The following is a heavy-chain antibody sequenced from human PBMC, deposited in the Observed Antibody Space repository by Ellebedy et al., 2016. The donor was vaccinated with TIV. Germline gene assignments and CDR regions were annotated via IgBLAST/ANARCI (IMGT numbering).Heavy chain of an antibody. J-gene: IGHJ4*02. CDR1: GFSFETYG. Sequence: GESLKISCAASGFSFETYGMHWVRQTPDKGLEWVAAISYDGRNTYYADSVKGRFTVSRDNFKSTLFLQMNSLRAEDTSIYHCAKDRHPFITTWYHNYFDYWGQGTLVTVSS. CDR3: AKDRHPFITTWYHNYFDY. D-gene: IGHD6-13*01. CDR2: ISYDGRNT. V-gene: IGHV3-30*18.